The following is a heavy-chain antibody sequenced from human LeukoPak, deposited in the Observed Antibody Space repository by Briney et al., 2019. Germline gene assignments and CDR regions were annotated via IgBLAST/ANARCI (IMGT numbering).Heavy chain of an antibody. D-gene: IGHD3-22*01. Sequence: AGGSLRLSCAASGFTFSSYSMNWVRQAPGKGLEWVSSISSSSSYIYYADSVKGRFTISRDNAKNSLYLQMNSLRAEDTAVYYCARAGYYYVSSGYGSYYYMDVWGKGTTVTVSS. CDR1: GFTFSSYS. J-gene: IGHJ6*03. CDR3: ARAGYYYVSSGYGSYYYMDV. CDR2: ISSSSSYI. V-gene: IGHV3-21*01.